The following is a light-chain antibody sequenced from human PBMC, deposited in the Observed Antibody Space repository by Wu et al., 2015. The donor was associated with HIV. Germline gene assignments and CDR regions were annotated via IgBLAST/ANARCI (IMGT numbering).Light chain of an antibody. CDR2: GAS. J-gene: IGKJ2*03. CDR1: QSVDSSH. Sequence: EIVLTQSPGTLSLSPGERGTLSCKASQSVDSSHLAWYQQRPGQTPRLLIYGASSRATGIPDRFSGSGSGTDFTLTISKLEPEDFAVYYCQQYGWLPNSFGQGTKVEIK. CDR3: QQYGWLPNS. V-gene: IGKV3-20*01.